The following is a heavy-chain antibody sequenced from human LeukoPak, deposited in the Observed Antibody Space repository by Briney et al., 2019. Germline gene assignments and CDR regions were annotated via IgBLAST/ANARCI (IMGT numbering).Heavy chain of an antibody. V-gene: IGHV1-8*01. CDR3: ARAISYYYYMDV. J-gene: IGHJ6*03. CDR2: MNPNSGNT. Sequence: ASVKVSSKASGYTFTSYDINWVRQATGQGLEWMGWMNPNSGNTGYAQKFQGRVTMTRNTSISTAYMELSSLRSEDTAVYYCARAISYYYYMDVWGKGTTVTVSS. CDR1: GYTFTSYD.